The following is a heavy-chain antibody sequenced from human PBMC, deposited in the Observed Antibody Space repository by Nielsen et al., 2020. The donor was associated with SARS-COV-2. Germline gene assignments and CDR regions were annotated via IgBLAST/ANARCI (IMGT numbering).Heavy chain of an antibody. CDR3: ASSPYCSSTSCPKAGYYYYGMDV. V-gene: IGHV1-46*01. J-gene: IGHJ6*02. D-gene: IGHD2-2*01. Sequence: ASVKVSCKASGCTFTSYYMHWVRQAPGQGLEWMGIINPSGGSTSYAQKFQGRVTMTRDTSTSTVYMELSSLRSEDTAVYYCASSPYCSSTSCPKAGYYYYGMDVWGQGTTVTVSS. CDR1: GCTFTSYY. CDR2: INPSGGST.